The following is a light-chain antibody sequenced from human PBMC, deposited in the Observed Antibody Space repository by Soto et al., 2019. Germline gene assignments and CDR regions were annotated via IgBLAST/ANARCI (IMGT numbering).Light chain of an antibody. J-gene: IGLJ1*01. CDR2: GNN. V-gene: IGLV1-40*01. CDR1: SSKIGAGYD. CDR3: QSYDSSLISYV. Sequence: QSVLTQPPSVSGAPGQRVTISCTGSSSKIGAGYDVHWYQQLPGTAPKLLIYGNNNRPSGVPDRFSGAKSGTSASLAITGFQAEDEADYYCQSYDSSLISYVFGTGTKLTVL.